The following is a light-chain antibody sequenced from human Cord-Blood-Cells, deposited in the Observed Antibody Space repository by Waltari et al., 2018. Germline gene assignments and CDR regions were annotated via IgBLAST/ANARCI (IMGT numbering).Light chain of an antibody. CDR1: SSDVGSYNL. J-gene: IGLJ2*01. CDR3: CSYAGSSTFV. Sequence: QSALTQPASVSGSPGQSITISCTGTSSDVGSYNLVSWYQQHPGKAPKLMIYEGSKRPSGVSKRFSGSKSGNTASLRISGRQAEDEADYYCCSYAGSSTFVFGGGTRLTVL. V-gene: IGLV2-23*03. CDR2: EGS.